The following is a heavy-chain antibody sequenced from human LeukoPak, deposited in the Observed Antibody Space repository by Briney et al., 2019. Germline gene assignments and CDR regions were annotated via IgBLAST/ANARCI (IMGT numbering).Heavy chain of an antibody. D-gene: IGHD3-22*01. J-gene: IGHJ5*02. Sequence: PVKVSCKASGCTFSSSAISWVRQAPGQGHEWMGGMIPFFGTANYAQKFQARVTITTDESTSTAYMELSSLRSEDTPVYYCARTYYYDSDGYYNNSFDPWGQGTLVTVSS. V-gene: IGHV1-69*05. CDR2: MIPFFGTA. CDR3: ARTYYYDSDGYYNNSFDP. CDR1: GCTFSSSA.